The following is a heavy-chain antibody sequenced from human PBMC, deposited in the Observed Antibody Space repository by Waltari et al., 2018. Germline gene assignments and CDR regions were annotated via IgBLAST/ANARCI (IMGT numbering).Heavy chain of an antibody. Sequence: QVQLVQSGAEVKKPGPSVKVSCKASGGTFSSYAICWVRRAPGLGLEWMGGIIPIFGTANYAQKFQGRVTITADESTSTAYMELSSLRSEDTAVYYCARDRVGYCSGGSCEIPFDYWGQGTLVTVSS. V-gene: IGHV1-69*01. CDR2: IIPIFGTA. CDR1: GGTFSSYA. J-gene: IGHJ4*02. D-gene: IGHD2-15*01. CDR3: ARDRVGYCSGGSCEIPFDY.